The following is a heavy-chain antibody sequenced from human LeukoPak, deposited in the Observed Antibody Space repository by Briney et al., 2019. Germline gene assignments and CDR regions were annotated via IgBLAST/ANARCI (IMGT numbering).Heavy chain of an antibody. CDR2: INSDGSWT. V-gene: IGHV3-74*01. D-gene: IGHD5-12*01. Sequence: PGGSLRLSCAASGFTFSGYAMSWVRQAPGKGLVWVSHINSDGSWTSYADSVKGRFTISKDNAKNTLYLQTNSLRAEDTAVYYCARSDGGYMHWGQGILVTVSS. CDR1: GFTFSGYA. CDR3: ARSDGGYMH. J-gene: IGHJ4*02.